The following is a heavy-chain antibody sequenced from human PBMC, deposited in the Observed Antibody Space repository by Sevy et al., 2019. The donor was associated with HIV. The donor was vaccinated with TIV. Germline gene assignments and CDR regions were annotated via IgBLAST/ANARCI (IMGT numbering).Heavy chain of an antibody. CDR3: ARNSPYYYYAVDV. D-gene: IGHD2-21*01. CDR2: FYYSRST. V-gene: IGHV4-59*01. CDR1: GDSFSNEY. J-gene: IGHJ6*02. Sequence: SETLSLTCSVSGDSFSNEYWNWIRQPPGKGLEWIGYFYYSRSTNYNPSLKSRVTISVDTSKKQISLKLRSVTAADTAVYYCARNSPYYYYAVDVWGQGTTVTVSS.